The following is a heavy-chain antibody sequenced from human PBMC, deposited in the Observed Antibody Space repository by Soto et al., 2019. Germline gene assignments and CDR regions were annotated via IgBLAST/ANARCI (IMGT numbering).Heavy chain of an antibody. CDR3: PRDRRRYRGGYPADY. CDR2: IYGDGTL. V-gene: IGHV3-53*01. D-gene: IGHD1-26*01. J-gene: IGHJ4*02. Sequence: PGGSLRLSCAAPGFAVSSKCMTWVRPAPGKGLEWVSVIYGDGTLHYSDSVKGRFTSSRDHAQKPLYLLMNSVIAEDTAVYYCPRDRRRYRGGYPADYWGLGTLVTVAS. CDR1: GFAVSSKC.